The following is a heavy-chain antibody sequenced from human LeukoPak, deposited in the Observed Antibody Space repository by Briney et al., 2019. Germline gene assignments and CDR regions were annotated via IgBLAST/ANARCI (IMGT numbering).Heavy chain of an antibody. CDR2: IRSDGSDK. CDR1: GFIFSTYG. J-gene: IGHJ4*02. Sequence: GGSLRLSCAASGFIFSTYGMHWVRQAPGKGLEWVAFIRSDGSDKSYAGSVMGRFTISRDNSKNTLYLQMNTLRAEDTAVYYCGKHDSSSGYWGQGTLVTVSS. V-gene: IGHV3-30*02. CDR3: GKHDSSSGY. D-gene: IGHD3-22*01.